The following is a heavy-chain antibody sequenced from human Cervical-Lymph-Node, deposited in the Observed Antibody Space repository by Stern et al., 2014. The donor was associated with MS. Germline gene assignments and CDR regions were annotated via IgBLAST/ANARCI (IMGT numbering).Heavy chain of an antibody. CDR3: ARVRNGALEGS. D-gene: IGHD2-8*01. J-gene: IGHJ4*02. CDR1: GSNFTTYG. V-gene: IGHV1-18*01. CDR2: ISAYRGNT. Sequence: VQLVQSGPEVKKPGASVKVSCKASGSNFTTYGISWVRHPPGQTLEWMGWISAYRGNTNYAQNLQGRVTMTTDTSTSTSYMELRSLTSDDTAVYYCARVRNGALEGSWGQGTLITVSS.